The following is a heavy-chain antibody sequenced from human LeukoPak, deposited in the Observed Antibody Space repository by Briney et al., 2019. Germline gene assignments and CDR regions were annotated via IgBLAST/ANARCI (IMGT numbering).Heavy chain of an antibody. Sequence: PSETLSLTCTVSGGSISSYYWSWLRQPPGKGPEWIGYIYYSGSTNYNPSLKSRVTISIDTSKNQFSLKLSSVTAADTAAYYCARRAYSSGYYFFDFWGQGTLVTVSS. CDR2: IYYSGST. V-gene: IGHV4-59*01. J-gene: IGHJ4*02. CDR1: GGSISSYY. D-gene: IGHD3-22*01. CDR3: ARRAYSSGYYFFDF.